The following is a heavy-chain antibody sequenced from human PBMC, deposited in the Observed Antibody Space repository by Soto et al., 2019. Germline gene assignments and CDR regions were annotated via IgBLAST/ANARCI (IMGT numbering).Heavy chain of an antibody. J-gene: IGHJ6*02. Sequence: PGESLKISCQGSGFSFTSSWIGWVRQMPGKGLEWMGLIYPGDSDTRYSPSFQGQVTISADKSISTAYLQWSSLKASDTAIYYCAGSHGMDVWGQGTTVTVSS. CDR1: GFSFTSSW. CDR2: IYPGDSDT. CDR3: AGSHGMDV. V-gene: IGHV5-51*01.